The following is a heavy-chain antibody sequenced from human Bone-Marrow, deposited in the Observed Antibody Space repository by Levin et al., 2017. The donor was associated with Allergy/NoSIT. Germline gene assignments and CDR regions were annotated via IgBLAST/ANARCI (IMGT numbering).Heavy chain of an antibody. CDR1: GFSLRSSGMG. Sequence: SGPTLVKPTQTLTLTCSFSGFSLRSSGMGVGWFRQPPGKALEWLTLIYWDDEKRYSPSLKSRLTITKDTSKNQVVLTMTNMDPVDTGTYYCAHRPPGGYNWNNNWFDPWGQGTLVIVSS. V-gene: IGHV2-5*02. J-gene: IGHJ5*02. D-gene: IGHD1/OR15-1a*01. CDR3: AHRPPGGYNWNNNWFDP. CDR2: IYWDDEK.